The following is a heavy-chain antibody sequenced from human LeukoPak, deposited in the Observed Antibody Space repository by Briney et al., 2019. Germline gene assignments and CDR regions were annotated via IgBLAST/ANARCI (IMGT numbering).Heavy chain of an antibody. CDR3: ARGKLLWFGENWFDP. CDR2: IYYSGST. D-gene: IGHD3-10*01. J-gene: IGHJ5*02. V-gene: IGHV4-59*01. Sequence: PSETLSLTCTVSGGSISSYYWSWIRQPPGKGLEWIGYIYYSGSTNYNPSLKSRVTISVDTSKNKFSLKLSSVTAADTAVYYCARGKLLWFGENWFDPWGQGTLVTVSS. CDR1: GGSISSYY.